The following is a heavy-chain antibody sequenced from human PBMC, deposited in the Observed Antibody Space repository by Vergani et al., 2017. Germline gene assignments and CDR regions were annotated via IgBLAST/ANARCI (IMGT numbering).Heavy chain of an antibody. CDR1: GGSISSGSYY. CDR3: ARDPLYSTTWPFLLLYMDV. J-gene: IGHJ6*02. V-gene: IGHV4-61*02. CDR2: FYTGGGT. D-gene: IGHD6-13*01. Sequence: QVQLQESGPGLVRPSQTLSLTCTVSGGSISSGSYYWSWFRPPAGKGLEWMGRFYTGGGTSYNPSLKSRVTISVDTSKNQFSLQLSSVTAADTAVYYCARDPLYSTTWPFLLLYMDVWGQGTTVTVSS.